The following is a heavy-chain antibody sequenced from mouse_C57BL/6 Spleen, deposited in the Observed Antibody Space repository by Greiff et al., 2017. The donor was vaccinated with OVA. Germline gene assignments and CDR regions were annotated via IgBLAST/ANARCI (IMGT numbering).Heavy chain of an antibody. J-gene: IGHJ4*01. CDR2: IHPSDSDT. CDR3: AIDHDGYYNYAMDY. V-gene: IGHV1-74*01. Sequence: KQRPGQGLEWIGRIHPSDSDTNYNQKFKGKATLTVDKSSSTAYMQLSSLTSEDSAVYYCAIDHDGYYNYAMDYWGQGTSVTVSS. D-gene: IGHD2-3*01.